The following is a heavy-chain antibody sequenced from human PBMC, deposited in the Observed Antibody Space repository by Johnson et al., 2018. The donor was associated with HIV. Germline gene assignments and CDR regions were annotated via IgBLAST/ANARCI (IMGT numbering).Heavy chain of an antibody. D-gene: IGHD2-21*02. Sequence: QVQLVESGGGLAKPAWSPRLSCAASQFTFSSYYMNCVRQAPGQGLEWVAVISYDGSNKYYADSVTGRFTISRDNSKNTLYLQMNSLRADDTAVYYCAGVTGADDAFDIWGQGTMVIVSS. J-gene: IGHJ3*02. CDR1: QFTFSSYY. CDR2: ISYDGSNK. CDR3: AGVTGADDAFDI. V-gene: IGHV3-30-3*01.